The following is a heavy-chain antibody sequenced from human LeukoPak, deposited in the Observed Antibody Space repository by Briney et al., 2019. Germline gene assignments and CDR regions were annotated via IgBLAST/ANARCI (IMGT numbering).Heavy chain of an antibody. CDR1: GFTFSTYW. CDR2: INQDASEI. V-gene: IGHV3-7*01. D-gene: IGHD2-21*02. Sequence: GGSLRLSCAVSGFTFSTYWMNWYRQAPGKGLEWVGHINQDASEINYVDSVRGRFTISRDNAKNSLHLQMDSLRAEDTAVYYCATDRDNSDWQKRFDSWGQGTLVTVSS. CDR3: ATDRDNSDWQKRFDS. J-gene: IGHJ4*02.